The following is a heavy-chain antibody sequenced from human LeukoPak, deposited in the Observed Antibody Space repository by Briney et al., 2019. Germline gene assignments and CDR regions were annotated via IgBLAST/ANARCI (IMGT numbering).Heavy chain of an antibody. D-gene: IGHD6-13*01. V-gene: IGHV4-39*01. Sequence: PSETLSLTCTVSGGSISSSTYYWGWIRQPPGKGLEWIGTIYYSGSTYYNPSLKSRVTISVDTSKNQFSLKLSSVTAADTAVYYCARHPKRIAAAGTIDYWGQGTLVTVSS. CDR3: ARHPKRIAAAGTIDY. CDR2: IYYSGST. CDR1: GGSISSSTYY. J-gene: IGHJ4*02.